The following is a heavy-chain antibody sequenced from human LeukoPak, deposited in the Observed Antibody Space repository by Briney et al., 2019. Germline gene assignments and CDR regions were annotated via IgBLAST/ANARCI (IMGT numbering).Heavy chain of an antibody. D-gene: IGHD2/OR15-2a*01. CDR3: GRHTSMGVPLDILEKWFDT. CDR1: GYTFISYG. CDR2: ISPYNGNT. Sequence: ASVKVSCKASGYTFISYGISWVRQAPGQGLQWMGWISPYNGNTNYVQKFQGRVTMTTDTSTSTAYMELRSLRSDDTAVYYCGRHTSMGVPLDILEKWFDTWGQGTLVAVSS. J-gene: IGHJ5*02. V-gene: IGHV1-18*01.